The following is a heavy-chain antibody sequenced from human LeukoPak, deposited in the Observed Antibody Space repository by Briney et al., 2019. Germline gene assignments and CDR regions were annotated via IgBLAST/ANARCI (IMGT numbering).Heavy chain of an antibody. CDR2: IYSGGST. V-gene: IGHV3-66*02. Sequence: QPGGSLRLSCAASGFTVSSNYMSWVRQAPGEGLEWVSIIYSGGSTYYADSVKGRFTISRDNSKNTLYLQMNSLRAEDTAVYYCASKGPQYTSSWYYFDYWGQGTLVTVSS. CDR1: GFTVSSNY. CDR3: ASKGPQYTSSWYYFDY. D-gene: IGHD6-13*01. J-gene: IGHJ4*02.